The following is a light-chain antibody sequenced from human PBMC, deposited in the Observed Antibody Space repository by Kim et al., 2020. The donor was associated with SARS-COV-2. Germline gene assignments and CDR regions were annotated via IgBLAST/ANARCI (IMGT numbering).Light chain of an antibody. V-gene: IGKV1D-13*01. Sequence: AIQLTQSPSSLSASVGDRVTITCRASQAINSALAWYQVKAGNAPNLLISDVSSLESGVPARFSGSGSGTDFTLTISSLQPEDFATYYCQQYDEYPLTFGGGTKVDIK. CDR1: QAINSA. CDR2: DVS. CDR3: QQYDEYPLT. J-gene: IGKJ4*01.